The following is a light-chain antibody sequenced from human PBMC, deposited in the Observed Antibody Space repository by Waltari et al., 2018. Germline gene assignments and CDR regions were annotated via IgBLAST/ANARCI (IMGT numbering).Light chain of an antibody. CDR2: DVS. J-gene: IGLJ2*01. Sequence: QSALTQPASVSGSPGQSLTTSCTGPSSDPGGSTYVSLYQQHPGKAPKLMSYDVSNRPSGVSNRFSGSKSGNTASLTISGLQAEDEADYYCSSYTSSSTGVFGGGTKLTVL. V-gene: IGLV2-14*03. CDR3: SSYTSSSTGV. CDR1: SSDPGGSTY.